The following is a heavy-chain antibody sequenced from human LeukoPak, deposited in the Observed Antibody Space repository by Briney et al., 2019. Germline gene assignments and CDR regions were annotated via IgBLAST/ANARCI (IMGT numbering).Heavy chain of an antibody. CDR3: ATEREYSGNLRFDP. CDR1: GFTFSNAW. V-gene: IGHV3-15*07. CDR2: IKSKTDGGTT. J-gene: IGHJ5*02. Sequence: GGSLRLSCAASGFTFSNAWMNWVRQAPGKGLEWVGRIKSKTDGGTTDYAAPVKGRFTISRDDSKNTLYLQMNSLKTEDTAVYYCATEREYSGNLRFDPWGQGTLVTVSS. D-gene: IGHD1-26*01.